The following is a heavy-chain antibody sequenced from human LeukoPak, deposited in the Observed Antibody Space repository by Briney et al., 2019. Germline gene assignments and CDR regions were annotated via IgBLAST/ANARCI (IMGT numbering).Heavy chain of an antibody. V-gene: IGHV3-30*18. CDR3: AKEGMITFGGVIAAWYFDY. J-gene: IGHJ4*02. CDR1: GFTFSSYG. Sequence: GRSLRLSCAASGFTFSSYGMHWVRQAPGKGLEWVAVISYDGSNKYYADSVKGRFTISRDNSKNTLYLQMNSLRAEDTAVYYCAKEGMITFGGVIAAWYFDYWGQGTLVTVSS. CDR2: ISYDGSNK. D-gene: IGHD3-16*02.